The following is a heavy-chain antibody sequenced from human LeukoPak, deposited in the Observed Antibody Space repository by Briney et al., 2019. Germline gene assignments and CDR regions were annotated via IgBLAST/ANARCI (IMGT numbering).Heavy chain of an antibody. Sequence: GGSLRLSCAASGFTVSSNYMSWVRQAPGKGLEWVSVIYSGGSTYYADSMKGRFTISRDNSKNTLYLQMNSLRAEDTAVYYCAGHRNYYGSGSYFSAGASYFDLWGRGTLVTVSS. CDR2: IYSGGST. CDR3: AGHRNYYGSGSYFSAGASYFDL. V-gene: IGHV3-53*01. D-gene: IGHD3-10*01. CDR1: GFTVSSNY. J-gene: IGHJ2*01.